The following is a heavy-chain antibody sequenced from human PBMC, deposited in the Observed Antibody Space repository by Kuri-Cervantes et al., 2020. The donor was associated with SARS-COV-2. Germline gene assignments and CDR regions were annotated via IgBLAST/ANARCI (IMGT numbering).Heavy chain of an antibody. CDR3: ARHRETGDHRAPTPFPDY. Sequence: SETLSLTCTVSGGSISSSSYYWGWIRQPPGKGLEWIGSIYYSGSTYYNPSLKSRVTISVDTSKNQFSLKLSSVTAADTAVYYCARHRETGDHRAPTPFPDYWGQGTLVTVS. V-gene: IGHV4-39*01. J-gene: IGHJ4*02. D-gene: IGHD7-27*01. CDR1: GGSISSSSYY. CDR2: IYYSGST.